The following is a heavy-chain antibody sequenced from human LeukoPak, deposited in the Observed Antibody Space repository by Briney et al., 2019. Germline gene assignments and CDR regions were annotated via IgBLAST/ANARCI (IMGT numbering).Heavy chain of an antibody. Sequence: GGSLRLSCAASGFSFSDYYMTWIRQAPGKGLEWVSHISGSGNTRYYVDSVRGRFTISRDNAKNSLYLQMNSLRAEDTAVYYCARDLSDYDFSSGYYISDYWGQGTLVTVSS. CDR3: ARDLSDYDFSSGYYISDY. CDR2: ISGSGNTR. D-gene: IGHD3-3*01. CDR1: GFSFSDYY. J-gene: IGHJ4*02. V-gene: IGHV3-11*04.